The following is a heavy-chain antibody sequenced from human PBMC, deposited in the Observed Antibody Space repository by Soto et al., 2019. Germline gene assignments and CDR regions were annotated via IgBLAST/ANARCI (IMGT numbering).Heavy chain of an antibody. CDR2: VSVSGGTT. CDR3: AKGLYYYDSSGYRLFDY. CDR1: GFMFNNYA. Sequence: GGSLRLSCAASGFMFNNYAMSWVRQAPGKGLEWVSTVSVSGGTTYYADSLRGRFTISRDNSKKTVYLQMNRLRADDTAIYYCAKGLYYYDSSGYRLFDYWGQGTLVTVSS. D-gene: IGHD3-22*01. V-gene: IGHV3-23*01. J-gene: IGHJ4*02.